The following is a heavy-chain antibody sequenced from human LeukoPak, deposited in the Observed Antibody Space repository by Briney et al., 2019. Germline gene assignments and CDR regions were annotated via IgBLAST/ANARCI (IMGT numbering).Heavy chain of an antibody. CDR3: AKSLTMVRGLMTSQASLCDY. V-gene: IGHV3-23*01. CDR1: GFSFSNYA. D-gene: IGHD3-10*01. CDR2: IIASSGAT. J-gene: IGHJ4*02. Sequence: GGSLRLSCAASGFSFSNYAMSWVRQAPGKGLEWVSLIIASSGATFYADSVKGRFTISGDNSKNTLYMQMNSLRAEDTAVYYCAKSLTMVRGLMTSQASLCDYWGQGTLVTVSS.